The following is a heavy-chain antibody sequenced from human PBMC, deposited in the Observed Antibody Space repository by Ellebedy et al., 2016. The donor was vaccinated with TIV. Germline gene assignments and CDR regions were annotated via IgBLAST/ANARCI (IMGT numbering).Heavy chain of an antibody. J-gene: IGHJ4*02. CDR1: GYTFTSYG. CDR2: MNPNSGNT. V-gene: IGHV1-8*03. Sequence: AASVKVSCKASGYTFTSYGISWVRQATGQGLEWMGWMNPNSGNTGYAQKFQGRVTITRNTSISTAYMELSSLRSEDTAVYYCARDLLNSPRNDYWGQGTLVTVSS. D-gene: IGHD2/OR15-2a*01. CDR3: ARDLLNSPRNDY.